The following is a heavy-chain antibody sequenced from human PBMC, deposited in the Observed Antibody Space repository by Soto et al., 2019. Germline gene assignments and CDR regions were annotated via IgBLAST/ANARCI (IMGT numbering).Heavy chain of an antibody. CDR2: INSDGSST. J-gene: IGHJ5*02. CDR3: ARDRTIRYCCGDCYSLGWFDP. D-gene: IGHD2-21*02. CDR1: GFTFSSYW. Sequence: EVQLVESGGGLVQPGGSLRLSCAASGFTFSSYWMHWVRQAPGKGLVWVSRINSDGSSTSYADYVKGRFTISRDNAKNTLYLQMSGLRAEDTVVYYCARDRTIRYCCGDCYSLGWFDPWVQGTLVTVSS. V-gene: IGHV3-74*01.